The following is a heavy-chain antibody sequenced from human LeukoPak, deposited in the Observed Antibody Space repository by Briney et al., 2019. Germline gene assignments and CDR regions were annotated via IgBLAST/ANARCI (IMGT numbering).Heavy chain of an antibody. V-gene: IGHV1-69*13. CDR1: GGTFSSYA. CDR2: IIPIFGTA. J-gene: IGHJ4*02. D-gene: IGHD4-17*01. CDR3: ARAGPSGSGDYAY. Sequence: SVKVSCKASGGTFSSYAISWVRQAPGQGLEWMGGIIPIFGTANYAQKFQGRVTITADESTSTAYMELSSLRSEDTAVYYCARAGPSGSGDYAYWGQGTLVTVSS.